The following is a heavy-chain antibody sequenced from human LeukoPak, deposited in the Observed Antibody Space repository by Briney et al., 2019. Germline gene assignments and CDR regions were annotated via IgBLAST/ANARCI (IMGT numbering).Heavy chain of an antibody. J-gene: IGHJ4*02. CDR1: DGSISGSY. Sequence: SEPLSLTCTVSDGSISGSYWNWIRQPPGKGLEWIGNIYYSGRTNYNPSLKSRVTISVDTSKNQVSLKLTSVTAADTAVYYCARHSGTYMDYWGQETLVTVSS. D-gene: IGHD1-26*01. CDR2: IYYSGRT. CDR3: ARHSGTYMDY. V-gene: IGHV4-59*08.